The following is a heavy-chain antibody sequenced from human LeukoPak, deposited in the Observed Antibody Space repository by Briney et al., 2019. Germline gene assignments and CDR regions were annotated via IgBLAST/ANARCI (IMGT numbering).Heavy chain of an antibody. J-gene: IGHJ4*02. CDR3: ARVACSGGSCYHSFDY. Sequence: SETLSLTCAVSGYSISSGYYWGWIRPPPGKGLEGMGNIYHSGSTYYNPSLKSRVTISVDTSKNQFSLKLSSVTAADTAVYYCARVACSGGSCYHSFDYWGQGTLVTVSS. V-gene: IGHV4-38-2*01. D-gene: IGHD2-15*01. CDR1: GYSISSGYY. CDR2: IYHSGST.